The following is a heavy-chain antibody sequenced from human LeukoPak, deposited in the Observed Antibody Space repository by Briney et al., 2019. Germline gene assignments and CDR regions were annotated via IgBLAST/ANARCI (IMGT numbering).Heavy chain of an antibody. CDR2: ISSSSSTI. V-gene: IGHV3-48*01. D-gene: IGHD5-18*01. CDR3: ARDPGYSYGYSGY. Sequence: PGRSLRLSCAASGFTFSSYAMHWVRQAPGKGLEWVSYISSSSSTIYYADSVKGRFTISRDNAKNSLYLQMNSLRAEDTAVYYCARDPGYSYGYSGYWGQGTLVTVSS. CDR1: GFTFSSYA. J-gene: IGHJ4*02.